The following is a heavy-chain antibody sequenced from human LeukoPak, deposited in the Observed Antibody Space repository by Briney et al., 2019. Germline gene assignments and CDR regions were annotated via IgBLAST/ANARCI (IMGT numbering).Heavy chain of an antibody. CDR1: GGSISSYY. J-gene: IGHJ2*01. CDR2: IYTSGST. CDR3: ARAPDIVVVPAAHPHWYFDL. D-gene: IGHD2-2*01. Sequence: PSETLSLTCTVSGGSISSYYWSWIRQPAGKGLEWIGRIYTSGSTNYNPSLKSRATMSVDTSKNQFSLKLSSVTAADTAVYYCARAPDIVVVPAAHPHWYFDLWGRGTLVTVSS. V-gene: IGHV4-4*07.